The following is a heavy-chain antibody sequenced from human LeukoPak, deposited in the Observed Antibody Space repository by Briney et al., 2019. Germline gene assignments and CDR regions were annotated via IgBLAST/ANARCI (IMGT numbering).Heavy chain of an antibody. CDR3: ARSPSRAGWFDP. CDR1: GFTFSSYA. D-gene: IGHD6-13*01. J-gene: IGHJ5*02. CDR2: ISYDGSNK. Sequence: GGSLRLSCAASGFTFSSYAMHWVRQAPGKGLEWVAVISYDGSNKYSADSVKGRFTISRDNSKNTLYLQMNSLRAEDTAVYYCARSPSRAGWFDPWGQGTLVTVSS. V-gene: IGHV3-30*01.